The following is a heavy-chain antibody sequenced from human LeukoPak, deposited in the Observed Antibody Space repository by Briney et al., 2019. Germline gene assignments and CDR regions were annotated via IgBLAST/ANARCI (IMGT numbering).Heavy chain of an antibody. V-gene: IGHV1-18*01. CDR2: ISAYNGNT. Sequence: ASVKVSCKASGYTFTSYGISWVRQAPGQGLEWMGWISAYNGNTNYAQKLQGRVTMTTDTSTSTAYMELRSPRSDDTAVYYCARGGIAALTARGTITDDYFDYWGQGTLVTVSS. CDR1: GYTFTSYG. CDR3: ARGGIAALTARGTITDDYFDY. J-gene: IGHJ4*02. D-gene: IGHD6-6*01.